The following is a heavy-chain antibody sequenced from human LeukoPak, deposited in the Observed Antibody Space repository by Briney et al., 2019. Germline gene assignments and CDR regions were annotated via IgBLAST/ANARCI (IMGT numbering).Heavy chain of an antibody. CDR1: GGSISSYY. Sequence: PSETLSLTCTVSGGSISSYYWSWIRQPAGKGLEWIGRIYTSGSTNYNPPLKSRVTMSVDTSKNQFSLKLSSVTAADTAVYYCAREGGGSPYHTLDYWGQGTLVTVSS. J-gene: IGHJ4*02. D-gene: IGHD2-15*01. V-gene: IGHV4-4*07. CDR2: IYTSGST. CDR3: AREGGGSPYHTLDY.